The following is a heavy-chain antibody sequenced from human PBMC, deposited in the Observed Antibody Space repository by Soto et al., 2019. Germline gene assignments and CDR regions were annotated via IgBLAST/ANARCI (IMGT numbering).Heavy chain of an antibody. V-gene: IGHV3-23*01. CDR1: GFTFSNYA. Sequence: GGSLRLSCAASGFTFSNYAMSWVRQPPGKGLEWVSTIIISGGSTFYADSVKGRFTISRDNSKNTLYLQMNSLRAEDTAVYYCAQKASSWTDSWGQGTLGTVS. CDR3: AQKASSWTDS. J-gene: IGHJ4*02. D-gene: IGHD6-13*01. CDR2: IIISGGST.